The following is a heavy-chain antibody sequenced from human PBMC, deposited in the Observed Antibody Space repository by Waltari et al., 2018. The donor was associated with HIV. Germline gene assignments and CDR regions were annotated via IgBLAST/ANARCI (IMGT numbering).Heavy chain of an antibody. Sequence: QITLKESGPTLVKPTQTLTLTCTFSGFSLSTSGVGVGWIRQPPGKALEWLALIYWNDDKRYSPSLKSRLTITKDTSKNQVVLTMTNMDPVDTATYYCAHRRGGYYDSSGYRAPYYFDYWGQGTLVTVSS. CDR3: AHRRGGYYDSSGYRAPYYFDY. J-gene: IGHJ4*02. V-gene: IGHV2-5*01. D-gene: IGHD3-22*01. CDR2: IYWNDDK. CDR1: GFSLSTSGVG.